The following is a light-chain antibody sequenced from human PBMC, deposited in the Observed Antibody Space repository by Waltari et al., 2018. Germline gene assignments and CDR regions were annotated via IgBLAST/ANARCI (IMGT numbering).Light chain of an antibody. CDR2: DVT. Sequence: QSALTQPASVSGSPGQSITISCTGTSSDVGGYNYVSWYQQYPGKAPKLMIYDVTYRPSGCSTRFSGSKSGNTASLTISGLQAEDEADYYCSSYTTTGTVIFGGGTKLTVL. J-gene: IGLJ2*01. CDR1: SSDVGGYNY. V-gene: IGLV2-14*03. CDR3: SSYTTTGTVI.